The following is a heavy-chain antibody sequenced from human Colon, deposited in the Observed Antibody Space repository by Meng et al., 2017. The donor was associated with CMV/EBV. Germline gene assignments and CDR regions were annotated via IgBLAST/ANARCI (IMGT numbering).Heavy chain of an antibody. CDR1: GYTFTNDG. D-gene: IGHD2-2*01. V-gene: IGHV1-18*01. Sequence: ASVKVSCKASGYTFTNDGIKWVRQAPGQGLEWMGWISAYNGKTNYAQKLQGRVTMTTDTSTGTAYTELRSLRSDDTAVYYGTRARAFVVLPAAMTEHDYWGQGTLVTVSS. CDR3: TRARAFVVLPAAMTEHDY. CDR2: ISAYNGKT. J-gene: IGHJ4*02.